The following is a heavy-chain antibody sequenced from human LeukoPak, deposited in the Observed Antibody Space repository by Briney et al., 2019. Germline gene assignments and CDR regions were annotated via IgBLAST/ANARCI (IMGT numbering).Heavy chain of an antibody. D-gene: IGHD2-21*01. CDR2: ISWNSGSI. J-gene: IGHJ3*02. V-gene: IGHV3-9*01. CDR1: GFTFDDYA. CDR3: AKVLGASGGVGIGAFDI. Sequence: GRSLRLSCAASGFTFDDYAMHWVRQAPGKGLEWVSGISWNSGSIGYADSVKGRFTISRDNAKNSLYLQMNSLRAEDTALYYCAKVLGASGGVGIGAFDIWGQGTMVTVSS.